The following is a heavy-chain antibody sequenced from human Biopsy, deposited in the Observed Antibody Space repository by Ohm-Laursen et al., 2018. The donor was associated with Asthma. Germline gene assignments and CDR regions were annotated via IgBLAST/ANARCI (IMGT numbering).Heavy chain of an antibody. Sequence: SSVKVSCKSLGGTFNAYVIGWVRQAPGQGLEWMGGINSVFGTTTYPQKFQDRVTITADDSTSTVYMELSSLRSEDPAVYYCARKAGSCISRTCYSLDFWGQGTLVTVSS. D-gene: IGHD2-2*01. CDR3: ARKAGSCISRTCYSLDF. CDR2: INSVFGTT. J-gene: IGHJ4*02. V-gene: IGHV1-69*01. CDR1: GGTFNAYV.